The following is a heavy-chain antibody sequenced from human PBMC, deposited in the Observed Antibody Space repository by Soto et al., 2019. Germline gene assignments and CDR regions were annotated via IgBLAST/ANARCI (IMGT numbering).Heavy chain of an antibody. CDR3: ARTKSSGWQFDY. Sequence: VPGPTQVNPTHTLTLHCTFSGFSLSTSGMCVSWIRQPQGTALEWLALIDWADDKYYSTSLKTRLTISKDTSKNQVVLTMTNMEPVDTATYYCARTKSSGWQFDYWGQGTLVTVSS. CDR2: IDWADDK. J-gene: IGHJ4*02. CDR1: GFSLSTSGMC. D-gene: IGHD6-19*01. V-gene: IGHV2-70*01.